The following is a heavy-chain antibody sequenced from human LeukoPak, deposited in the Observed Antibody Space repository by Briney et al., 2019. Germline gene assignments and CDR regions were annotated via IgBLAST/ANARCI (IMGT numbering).Heavy chain of an antibody. Sequence: GGSLRLSCVASGFTFSTYWMTWVRQAPGKGLECVANIKEDGGEKNYVDSVKGRFTISGDNAKNSVYLQMNSLRVEDTAVYYCARSITMAHWGQGTLVTVSS. D-gene: IGHD6-19*01. V-gene: IGHV3-7*01. CDR2: IKEDGGEK. J-gene: IGHJ4*02. CDR3: ARSITMAH. CDR1: GFTFSTYW.